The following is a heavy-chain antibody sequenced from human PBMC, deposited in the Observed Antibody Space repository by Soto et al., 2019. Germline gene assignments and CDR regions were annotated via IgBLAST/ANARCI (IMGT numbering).Heavy chain of an antibody. Sequence: GVSLRLSCAASGFTFSDHYMSWIRQAPGKGLEWISYINPTGTYTHCADSVKGRFTISRDNAENSLYLQMNILRAEDTALYYCARGHNSMDVCGQGAKVTVSS. J-gene: IGHJ6*02. CDR3: ARGHNSMDV. CDR1: GFTFSDHY. V-gene: IGHV3-11*06. CDR2: INPTGTYT. D-gene: IGHD1-1*01.